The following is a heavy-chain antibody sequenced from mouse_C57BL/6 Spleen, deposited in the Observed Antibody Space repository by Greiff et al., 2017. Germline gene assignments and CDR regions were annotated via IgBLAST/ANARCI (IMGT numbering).Heavy chain of an antibody. V-gene: IGHV1-39*01. CDR1: GYSFTDYN. J-gene: IGHJ4*01. CDR3: ARGNNYLYAFDY. CDR2: INPKYGNT. Sequence: VQLQQSGPELVKPGASVKLSCKASGYSFTDYNMNWVKQSNGKSLEWIGVINPKYGNTSYNQKFKGKDTLTVDQSSSTAYMQLNSLTSEDSAVYYCARGNNYLYAFDYWGQGTSVTVSA. D-gene: IGHD5-2*01.